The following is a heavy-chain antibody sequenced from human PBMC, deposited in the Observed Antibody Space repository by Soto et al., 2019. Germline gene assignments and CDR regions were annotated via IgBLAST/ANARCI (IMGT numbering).Heavy chain of an antibody. CDR3: ARTTMGDSGYVYYYYYGMDV. CDR1: GGTFSSYA. CDR2: IIPIFGTA. V-gene: IGHV1-69*01. D-gene: IGHD5-12*01. Sequence: QVQLVQSGAEVKKPGSSVKVSCKASGGTFSSYAISWVRQAPGQGHEWMGGIIPIFGTANYAQKFQGRVTITADESTSTAYMELSSLRSEDTAVYDCARTTMGDSGYVYYYYYGMDVWGQGTTVTVSS. J-gene: IGHJ6*02.